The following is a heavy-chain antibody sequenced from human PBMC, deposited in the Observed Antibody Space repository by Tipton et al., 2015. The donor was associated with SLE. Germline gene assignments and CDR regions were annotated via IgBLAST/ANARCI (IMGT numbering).Heavy chain of an antibody. Sequence: QSGAEVKKPGASVKVSCKTSGYTFTAYYIQWVRQAPGQGLEWMGWINPNSGDTNYAQKFRGRVTFTTDTSIATASLELTRLNSDDTALYYCTRDNTGDAFDVWGQGTWVTVSS. J-gene: IGHJ3*01. V-gene: IGHV1-2*02. CDR3: TRDNTGDAFDV. CDR1: GYTFTAYY. CDR2: INPNSGDT. D-gene: IGHD1-14*01.